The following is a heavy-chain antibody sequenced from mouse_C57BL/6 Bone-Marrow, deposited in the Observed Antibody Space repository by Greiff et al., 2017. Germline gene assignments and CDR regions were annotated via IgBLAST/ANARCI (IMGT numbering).Heavy chain of an antibody. D-gene: IGHD2-2*01. Sequence: QVQLQQPGAELVMPGASVKLSCKASGYTFTSYWMHWVKQRPGQGLEWIGEIDPSDSSTNYNQKFKGKSTLPVDKSSSTAYMQLSSLTSEDSAVYYCARSHGYARYFDVWGTRTTVTVSS. J-gene: IGHJ1*03. CDR3: ARSHGYARYFDV. CDR1: GYTFTSYW. V-gene: IGHV1-69*01. CDR2: IDPSDSST.